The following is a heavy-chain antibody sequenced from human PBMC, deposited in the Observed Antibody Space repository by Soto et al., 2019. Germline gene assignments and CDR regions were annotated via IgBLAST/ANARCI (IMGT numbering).Heavy chain of an antibody. D-gene: IGHD3-10*01. CDR2: IYYSGST. CDR3: ARQLGEPSYYYYYFMDV. V-gene: IGHV4-31*03. CDR1: GGSISSGGYY. J-gene: IGHJ6*03. Sequence: KTSETLSLTCTVSGGSISSGGYYWSWIRQHPGKGLEWIGYIYYSGSTYYNPSLKSRVTISVDTSKNQFSLKLSSVTAADTAVYYCARQLGEPSYYYYYFMDVWGKGTTVTVSS.